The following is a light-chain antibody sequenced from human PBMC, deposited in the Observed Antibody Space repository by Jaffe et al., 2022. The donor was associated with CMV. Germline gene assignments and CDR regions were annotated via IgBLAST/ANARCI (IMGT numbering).Light chain of an antibody. V-gene: IGLV1-51*01. J-gene: IGLJ2*01. CDR2: DNN. Sequence: QSVLTQPPSVSAAPGQKVTISCSGSSSNIGNNDVSWYQQLPGTAPKLLIYDNNKRPSGIPDRFSGSKSGTSATLGITGLQTGDEADYFCGTWDTRLSSGQVFGGGTKLTVL. CDR1: SSNIGNND. CDR3: GTWDTRLSSGQV.